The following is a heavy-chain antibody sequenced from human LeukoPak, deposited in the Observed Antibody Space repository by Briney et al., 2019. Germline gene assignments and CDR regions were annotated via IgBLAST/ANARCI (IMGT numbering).Heavy chain of an antibody. CDR1: GYIFTTYD. Sequence: ASVKVSCKASGYIFTTYDINWVRQAPGQGLEWMGWMNPNRGNTGYAQKFQGRVTMTRNTSISTAYMELSSLRSEDTAVYYCAREYYDTNGYYYRLDFWGQGTLVTVSS. CDR2: MNPNRGNT. J-gene: IGHJ4*02. D-gene: IGHD3-22*01. CDR3: AREYYDTNGYYYRLDF. V-gene: IGHV1-8*01.